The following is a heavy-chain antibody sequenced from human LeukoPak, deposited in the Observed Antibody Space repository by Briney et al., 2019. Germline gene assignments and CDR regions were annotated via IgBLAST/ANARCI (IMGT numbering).Heavy chain of an antibody. CDR2: IKEDGSGK. CDR3: ARDPYSGKYGAFDI. V-gene: IGHV3-7*01. Sequence: GGSLRLSCVASGFSFSTSSMTWVRQSPGKGLEWLANIKEDGSGKVYVDSVKGRFTITRDNAKNSLYLQMNTLRVDDSAVYYCARDPYSGKYGAFDIWGQGTMVTISS. J-gene: IGHJ3*02. D-gene: IGHD1-26*01. CDR1: GFSFSTSS.